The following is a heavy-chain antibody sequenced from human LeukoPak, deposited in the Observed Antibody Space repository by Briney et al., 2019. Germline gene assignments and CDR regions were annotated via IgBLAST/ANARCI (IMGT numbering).Heavy chain of an antibody. V-gene: IGHV4-34*01. CDR3: ARWRHDEYYYYGMDV. J-gene: IGHJ6*02. CDR1: GGSFSGYY. Sequence: NASETLSLTCAVYGGSFSGYYWSWIRQPPGKGLEWIGEINHSGSTNYNPSLKSRVTISVDTSKNQFSLKLSSVTAADTAVYYCARWRHDEYYYYGMDVWGQGTTVTVSS. CDR2: INHSGST. D-gene: IGHD1-1*01.